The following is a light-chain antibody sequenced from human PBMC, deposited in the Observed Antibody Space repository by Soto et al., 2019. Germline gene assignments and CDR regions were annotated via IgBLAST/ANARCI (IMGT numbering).Light chain of an antibody. V-gene: IGLV2-14*01. CDR2: EVS. J-gene: IGLJ2*01. CDR1: SSDIGTYNY. CDR3: NSYTSSTTLV. Sequence: QSVLTQPASVSGSPGQSITISCTGTSSDIGTYNYVSWYQHHPGKAPKLMIYEVSNRPSGVSIRFSGSKSGNTASLTISGLQAEDEDDYYCNSYTSSTTLVFGGGTKLTVL.